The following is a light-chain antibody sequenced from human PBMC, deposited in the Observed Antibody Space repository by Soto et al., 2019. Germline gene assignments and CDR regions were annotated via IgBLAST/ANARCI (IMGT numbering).Light chain of an antibody. V-gene: IGKV3-20*01. CDR3: QQYMSSVT. Sequence: EIVLTQSPGSLSLSPGQRATLSCRASQSVDTTFFAWYQKKPGQAPRLLIYGASKRATGIPDRFRGSGSGTDFTLIISRLEPEDFAVYYCQQYMSSVTFGQGTKMEIK. CDR2: GAS. J-gene: IGKJ1*01. CDR1: QSVDTTF.